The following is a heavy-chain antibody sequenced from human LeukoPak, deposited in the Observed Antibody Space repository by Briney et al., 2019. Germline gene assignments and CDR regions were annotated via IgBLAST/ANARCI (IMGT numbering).Heavy chain of an antibody. Sequence: SETLSLTCTVSGGSISSGGYYWSWLRQHPGKGLEWIGYIYYSGSTYYNPPLKSRVTISVDTSKNQFSLKLSSATAADTAVYYCAREKNYYDSSGYGISAGFDYWGQGTLVTVSS. CDR3: AREKNYYDSSGYGISAGFDY. CDR2: IYYSGST. V-gene: IGHV4-31*03. J-gene: IGHJ4*02. D-gene: IGHD3-22*01. CDR1: GGSISSGGYY.